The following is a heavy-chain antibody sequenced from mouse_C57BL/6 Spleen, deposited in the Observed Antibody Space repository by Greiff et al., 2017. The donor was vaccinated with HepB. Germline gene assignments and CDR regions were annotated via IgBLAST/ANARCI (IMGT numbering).Heavy chain of an antibody. CDR1: GYTCTDYY. Sequence: EVKVQQYETERGKPGASVKISWKASGYTCTDYYMNWVKQSHGKSLEWIGDINPNNGGTSYNQKFKGKATLTVDKSSSTAYMELRSLTSEDSAVYYCARRGTVDYFDYWGQGTTLTVSS. D-gene: IGHD1-1*01. CDR2: INPNNGGT. V-gene: IGHV1-26*01. CDR3: ARRGTVDYFDY. J-gene: IGHJ2*01.